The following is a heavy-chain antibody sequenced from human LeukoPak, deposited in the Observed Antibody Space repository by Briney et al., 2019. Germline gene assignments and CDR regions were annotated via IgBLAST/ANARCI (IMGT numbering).Heavy chain of an antibody. Sequence: SETLSLTCTVSGGSISSGGYYWTWIRQHPGKGLEWIGYIRYSGSTSSNPSLKSRIIISVDTSENQFSLKLRSVTAADMAVYYCARGHGYNHFDYWGQGTLVTVSS. CDR3: ARGHGYNHFDY. V-gene: IGHV4-31*03. CDR2: IRYSGST. J-gene: IGHJ4*02. D-gene: IGHD5-24*01. CDR1: GGSISSGGYY.